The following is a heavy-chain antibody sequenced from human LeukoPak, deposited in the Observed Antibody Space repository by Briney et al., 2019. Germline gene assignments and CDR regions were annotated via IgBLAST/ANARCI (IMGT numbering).Heavy chain of an antibody. J-gene: IGHJ4*02. CDR1: GGSISSSSYY. Sequence: SETLSLTCTVSGGSISSSSYYWGWIRQPPGKGLEWIGSIYYSGSTYYNPSLKSRVTISVDTSKNQFSLKLSSVTAADTAVYYCARYGLPRGYGIDYWGQGTLVTVSS. CDR3: ARYGLPRGYGIDY. V-gene: IGHV4-39*01. D-gene: IGHD5-12*01. CDR2: IYYSGST.